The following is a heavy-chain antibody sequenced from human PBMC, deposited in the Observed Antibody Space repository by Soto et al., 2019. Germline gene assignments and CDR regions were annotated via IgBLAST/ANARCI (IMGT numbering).Heavy chain of an antibody. CDR1: GDSINDKNW. Sequence: SETLSLTCSVSGDSINDKNWWTWLRQPPGKRLEWIGDIYHTGRSSYNPSLTSRVAMSVDTSKNQFSLKLTSVTVADTAVYYCARWPPFDPWGQGTLVTVSS. J-gene: IGHJ5*02. V-gene: IGHV4-4*02. CDR3: ARWPPFDP. CDR2: IYHTGRS.